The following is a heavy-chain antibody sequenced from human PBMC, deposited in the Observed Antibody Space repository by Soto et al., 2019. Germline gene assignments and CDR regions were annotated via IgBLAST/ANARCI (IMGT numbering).Heavy chain of an antibody. CDR3: ARTSRFDC. CDR2: INHSGST. Sequence: QVQLQQWGAGLLKPSETLSLTCAVYCGSFSGYYWSWIRQPPGKGLEWIGEINHSGSTNYNPSLTCRVPMSVDTSKNQFSLKLSSVTAADTAVYYCARTSRFDCWGQGTLVTVSS. D-gene: IGHD6-6*01. CDR1: CGSFSGYY. J-gene: IGHJ4*02. V-gene: IGHV4-34*01.